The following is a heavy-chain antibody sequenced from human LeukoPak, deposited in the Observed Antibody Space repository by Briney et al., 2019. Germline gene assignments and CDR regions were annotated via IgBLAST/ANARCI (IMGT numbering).Heavy chain of an antibody. Sequence: SETLSLTCAVYGGSFSGYYWSWIRRPPGKGLEWIGEINHSGSTNYNPSLKSRVTISVDTSKNQFSLKLSSVTAADTAVYYCARDVRAGTTGTTSALDYWGQGTLVTVSS. V-gene: IGHV4-34*01. CDR2: INHSGST. CDR3: ARDVRAGTTGTTSALDY. D-gene: IGHD1-1*01. J-gene: IGHJ4*02. CDR1: GGSFSGYY.